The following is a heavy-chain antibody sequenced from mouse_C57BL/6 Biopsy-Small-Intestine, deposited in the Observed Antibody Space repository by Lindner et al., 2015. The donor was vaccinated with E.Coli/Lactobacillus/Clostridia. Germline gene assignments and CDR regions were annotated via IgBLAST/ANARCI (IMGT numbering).Heavy chain of an antibody. V-gene: IGHV1-20*01. Sequence: VQLQESGPELVKPGASVKISCKASGYAFSRTWMNWVRQRPGKDLEWIGRINPFSGNTFYYQKFKGKATLTLDKSSSIAHMELRGLTSEDSAVYYCAREGTGRLYAMDYWGQGTSVTVSS. CDR2: INPFSGNT. D-gene: IGHD2-12*01. CDR3: AREGTGRLYAMDY. CDR1: GYAFSRTW. J-gene: IGHJ4*01.